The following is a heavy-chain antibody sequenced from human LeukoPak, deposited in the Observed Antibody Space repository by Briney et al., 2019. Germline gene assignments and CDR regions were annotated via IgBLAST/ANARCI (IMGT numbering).Heavy chain of an antibody. CDR1: GFTFSSYG. D-gene: IGHD1-26*01. J-gene: IGHJ5*02. CDR3: ARVITLNSGSYDFGFDP. CDR2: ISYDGSNK. Sequence: QPGRSLRLSCAASGFTFSSYGMHWVRQAPGKGLEWVAVISYDGSNKYYADSVKGRFTISRDNAKNSLYLQMNSLRAEDTAVYYCARVITLNSGSYDFGFDPWGQGTLVTVSS. V-gene: IGHV3-30*03.